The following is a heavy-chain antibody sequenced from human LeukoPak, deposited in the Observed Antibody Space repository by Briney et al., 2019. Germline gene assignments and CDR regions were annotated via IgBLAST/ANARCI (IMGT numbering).Heavy chain of an antibody. Sequence: ASVKVSCKASGYTFTSYYIHWVRQDPGQGLEWMGIINPSGGITTYAQKFQRRVTMTRDKSTSTVYMELRRLTSEDTAVYYCARDGKTAAGNNFDYWGQGTLVTVSS. V-gene: IGHV1-46*01. CDR2: INPSGGIT. CDR1: GYTFTSYY. D-gene: IGHD6-13*01. J-gene: IGHJ4*02. CDR3: ARDGKTAAGNNFDY.